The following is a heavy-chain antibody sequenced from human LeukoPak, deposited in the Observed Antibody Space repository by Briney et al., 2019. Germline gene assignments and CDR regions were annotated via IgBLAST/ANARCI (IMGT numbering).Heavy chain of an antibody. CDR1: GFTFSSYS. V-gene: IGHV3-21*01. CDR3: ARGNFDWLFPPEFDY. D-gene: IGHD3-9*01. J-gene: IGHJ4*02. Sequence: GGSLRLSCAASGFTFSSYSMNWVRQAPGKGLEWVSSISSSSSYIYYADSVKGRFTISRDNAKNSLYLQMNSLRAEDTAVYYCARGNFDWLFPPEFDYWGQGTLVTVSS. CDR2: ISSSSSYI.